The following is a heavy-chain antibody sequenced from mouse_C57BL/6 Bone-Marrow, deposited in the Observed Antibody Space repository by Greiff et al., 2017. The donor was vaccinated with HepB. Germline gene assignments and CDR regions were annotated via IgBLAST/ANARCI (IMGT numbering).Heavy chain of an antibody. J-gene: IGHJ3*01. Sequence: EVKLMESGGGLVQPGGSLKLSCAASGFTFSDYGMAWVRQAPRKGPEWVAFISNLAYSIYYADTVTGRFTISRENAKNTLYLEMSSLRSEDTAMYYCARHEAGWFAYWGQGTLVTVSA. V-gene: IGHV5-15*01. D-gene: IGHD3-2*02. CDR3: ARHEAGWFAY. CDR1: GFTFSDYG. CDR2: ISNLAYSI.